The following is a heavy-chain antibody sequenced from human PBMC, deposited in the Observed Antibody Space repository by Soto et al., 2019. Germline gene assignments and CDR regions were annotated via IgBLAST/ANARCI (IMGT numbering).Heavy chain of an antibody. CDR1: GFTFGTYA. CDR3: ARVTPGNNLYYFYGLDV. Sequence: GGSLRLSCVASGFTFGTYAIHWVRLAPGKGLQWVALISYEGSNTYYADSVEGRFTVSRDNSKNTLYLQMNSLRPEDTGVYYCARVTPGNNLYYFYGLDVWGQGTSVTVSS. J-gene: IGHJ6*02. CDR2: ISYEGSNT. V-gene: IGHV3-30-3*01. D-gene: IGHD1-1*01.